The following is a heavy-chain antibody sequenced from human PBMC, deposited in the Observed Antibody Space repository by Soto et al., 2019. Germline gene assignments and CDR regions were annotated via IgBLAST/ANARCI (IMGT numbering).Heavy chain of an antibody. V-gene: IGHV1-8*01. CDR2: MNPNSGNT. Sequence: GASVKVFCKGSGNTLPSSGIKWVRQATGRGLEWMGWMNPNSGNTGYAQKFQGRVTMTRKTSISTAYMELSSLRSEDTAVYYCARVTGTEYCYYMDVWGKGTTGSVSS. CDR3: ARVTGTEYCYYMDV. D-gene: IGHD1-7*01. J-gene: IGHJ6*03. CDR1: GNTLPSSG.